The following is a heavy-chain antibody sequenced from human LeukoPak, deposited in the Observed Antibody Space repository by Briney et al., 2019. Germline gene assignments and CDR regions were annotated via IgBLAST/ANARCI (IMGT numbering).Heavy chain of an antibody. CDR1: EFVFSNYE. D-gene: IGHD6-6*01. Sequence: GGSLRLSCAASEFVFSNYEMNWVRQAPGKGLEWVSYISSGSSSIFYADSVKGRFTISRDNAKNSLYLQMNSLRVEDTAVYYCARGGIAARFAYWGQGTLVTVSS. CDR2: ISSGSSSI. V-gene: IGHV3-48*03. CDR3: ARGGIAARFAY. J-gene: IGHJ4*02.